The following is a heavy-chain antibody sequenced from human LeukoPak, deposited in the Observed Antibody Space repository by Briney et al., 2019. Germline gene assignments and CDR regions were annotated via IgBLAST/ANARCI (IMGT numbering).Heavy chain of an antibody. V-gene: IGHV4-59*01. J-gene: IGHJ5*02. Sequence: SETLSLTCSVSGASISGFYWSWLRQAPGKGLEWIGFLHRSASATYNPSLEIRVTTSMDTSKNQCSLKLSFVTAADTAVYYCARGVAAPGTGGLSWFDPWGQGTLVTVSS. CDR1: GASISGFY. CDR2: LHRSASA. CDR3: ARGVAAPGTGGLSWFDP. D-gene: IGHD6-13*01.